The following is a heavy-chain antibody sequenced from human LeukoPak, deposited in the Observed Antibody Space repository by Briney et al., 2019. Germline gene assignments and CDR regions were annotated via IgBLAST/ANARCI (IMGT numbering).Heavy chain of an antibody. CDR3: AQITWGAIHFDY. Sequence: PSETLSLTCAVYGGSFSGYYWSWIRQPPGKGLEWIGEINHSGSTNYNASLKSRVTISVDTSKNLFSLKLSSVTAADTSVYYCAQITWGAIHFDYWGQGTLVTVSP. J-gene: IGHJ4*02. V-gene: IGHV4-34*01. D-gene: IGHD3-16*01. CDR2: INHSGST. CDR1: GGSFSGYY.